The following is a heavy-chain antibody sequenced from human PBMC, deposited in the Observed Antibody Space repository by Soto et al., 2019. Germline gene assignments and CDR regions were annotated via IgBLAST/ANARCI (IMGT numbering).Heavy chain of an antibody. CDR1: GGTFSSYA. J-gene: IGHJ6*02. D-gene: IGHD2-2*01. Sequence: SVKVSCKASGGTFSSYAISWVRQASGQGFEWMGGIIPIFGTANYAQKFQGRVTITADESTSTAYMELSSLRSEDTAVYYCARARGVVPAAAHYYYYGMDVWGQGTTVTSP. V-gene: IGHV1-69*13. CDR2: IIPIFGTA. CDR3: ARARGVVPAAAHYYYYGMDV.